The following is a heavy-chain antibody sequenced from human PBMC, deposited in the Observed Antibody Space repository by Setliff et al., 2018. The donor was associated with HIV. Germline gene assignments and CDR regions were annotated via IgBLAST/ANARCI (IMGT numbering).Heavy chain of an antibody. Sequence: PSETLSLTCAVYGGSFNGYYWTWIRQSPGKGLEWIGEVNHRGTINYNQSLKNRVIISVDTAKNQFSLNMISMTAADTAVYYCASRVYYYDENRILREEGFVPWGQGTLVTVS. CDR3: ASRVYYYDENRILREEGFVP. CDR1: GGSFNGYY. J-gene: IGHJ5*02. V-gene: IGHV4-34*01. D-gene: IGHD3-22*01. CDR2: VNHRGTI.